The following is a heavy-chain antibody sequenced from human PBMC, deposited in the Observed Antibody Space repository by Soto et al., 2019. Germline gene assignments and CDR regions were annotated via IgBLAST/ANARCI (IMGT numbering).Heavy chain of an antibody. D-gene: IGHD3-22*01. CDR2: ISSDGHHQ. Sequence: GGSLRLSCATSGLSFNDSAMYWVRQAPGQGLEWVAIISSDGHHQFYLDNLRGRFTVSRDNSKNTLYLQMNSLRPEDTAVYYCSRGTYYPQSSGLHADYWGPGTVVTVSS. CDR3: SRGTYYPQSSGLHADY. J-gene: IGHJ4*02. V-gene: IGHV3-30*03. CDR1: GLSFNDSA.